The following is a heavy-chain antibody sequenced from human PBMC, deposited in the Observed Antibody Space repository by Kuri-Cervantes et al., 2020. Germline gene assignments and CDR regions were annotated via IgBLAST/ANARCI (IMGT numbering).Heavy chain of an antibody. CDR2: IYYSGST. Sequence: SETLSLTCTVSGGSVSSGSYYWSWIRQPPGKGLEWIGYIYYSGSTNYNPSLKSRVTISVDTSKNQFSLKLSSVTAADTAVYYCARGGSSAFFDYWGQGTLVTVSS. V-gene: IGHV4-61*01. J-gene: IGHJ4*02. CDR3: ARGGSSAFFDY. D-gene: IGHD3-10*01. CDR1: GGSVSSGSYY.